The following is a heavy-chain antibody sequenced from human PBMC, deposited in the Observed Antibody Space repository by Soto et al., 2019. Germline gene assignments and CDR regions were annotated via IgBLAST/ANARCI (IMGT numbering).Heavy chain of an antibody. CDR2: INHSGST. Sequence: PSETLSLTCAVYGGSFSGYYWSWIRQPPGKGLEWIGEINHSGSTNYNPSLKSRVTISVDTSKNQFSLKLSSVTAADTAVYYCARVRFGYCSGGSCYIWHDYYYYMDVWGKGTTVTVSS. V-gene: IGHV4-34*01. D-gene: IGHD2-15*01. CDR3: ARVRFGYCSGGSCYIWHDYYYYMDV. J-gene: IGHJ6*03. CDR1: GGSFSGYY.